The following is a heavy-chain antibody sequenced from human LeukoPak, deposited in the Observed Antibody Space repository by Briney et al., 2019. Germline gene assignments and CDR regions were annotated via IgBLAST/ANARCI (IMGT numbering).Heavy chain of an antibody. Sequence: PGRSLRLSCAASGFTFSSYGMHWVRQAPGKGLEWVAVIWYDGSNKYYAESVKGRFTISRDNSKNTLYLQMNSLRAEDTAVYYCARGSSFLTTYYYGMDVWGQGTTVTVSS. CDR3: ARGSSFLTTYYYGMDV. CDR2: IWYDGSNK. V-gene: IGHV3-33*01. D-gene: IGHD3-9*01. CDR1: GFTFSSYG. J-gene: IGHJ6*02.